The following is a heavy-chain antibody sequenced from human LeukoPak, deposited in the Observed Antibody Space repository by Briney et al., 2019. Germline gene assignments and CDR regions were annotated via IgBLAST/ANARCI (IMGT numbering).Heavy chain of an antibody. CDR1: GGSISSYY. J-gene: IGHJ6*03. Sequence: SETLSLTCTVSGGSISSYYWSWVRQPPGKGLEWIGYVYYSGSTNYNPSLKSRVTISVDTSKNQFSLNLSSVTAADTAVYYCARWYYYYMDVWGKGTTVTVSS. CDR3: ARWYYYYMDV. CDR2: VYYSGST. V-gene: IGHV4-59*08.